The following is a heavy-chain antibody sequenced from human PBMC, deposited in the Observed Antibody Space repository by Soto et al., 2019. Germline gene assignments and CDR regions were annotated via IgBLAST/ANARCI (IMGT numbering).Heavy chain of an antibody. CDR2: ISGTGNTK. Sequence: GGSLRLSCAASGFTFRDHYMFWIRQAPGKGLELVSYISGTGNTKYYTDSVKGRFTISRDNAKNSMYLQMNSLRGDDTAVYYCARRPFWAGLNWFDPWGQGTLVTVSS. D-gene: IGHD3-3*01. J-gene: IGHJ5*02. CDR1: GFTFRDHY. CDR3: ARRPFWAGLNWFDP. V-gene: IGHV3-11*01.